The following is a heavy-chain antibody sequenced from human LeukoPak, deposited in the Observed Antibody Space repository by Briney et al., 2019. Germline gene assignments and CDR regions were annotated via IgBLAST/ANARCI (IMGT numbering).Heavy chain of an antibody. V-gene: IGHV3-23*01. CDR1: GFTFSSYA. J-gene: IGHJ4*02. CDR2: ISGSGGST. CDR3: AKDRGWVTTVTAFDY. Sequence: GGSLRLSCAASGFTFSSYAMSWVRQAPGKGLEWVSAISGSGGSTYYADSVKGRFTISRDNSKNTLYLQMNSLRAEDTAVYYCAKDRGWVTTVTAFDYWGQGTLVTVSS. D-gene: IGHD4-17*01.